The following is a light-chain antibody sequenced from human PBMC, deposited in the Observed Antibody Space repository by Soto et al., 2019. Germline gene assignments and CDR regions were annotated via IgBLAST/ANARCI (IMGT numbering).Light chain of an antibody. J-gene: IGKJ2*01. CDR2: GAS. Sequence: EIVMTQSPATLSVSPGERASLSCRASQTISSNLARYQQKPGQAPRLLIHGASTRATGVPARFSGSGSGTEVTLTITSLQSEDFAVYYCQQYHNWPPQYTFGQGTQLQI. V-gene: IGKV3-15*01. CDR3: QQYHNWPPQYT. CDR1: QTISSN.